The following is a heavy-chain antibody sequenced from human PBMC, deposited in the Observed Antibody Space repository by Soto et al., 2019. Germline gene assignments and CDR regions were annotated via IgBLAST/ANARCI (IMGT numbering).Heavy chain of an antibody. V-gene: IGHV5-51*03. CDR1: GYTFTSNW. D-gene: IGHD2-8*01. J-gene: IGHJ4*02. Sequence: EVQLVQSGAEVKKPGESLKISCKGSGYTFTSNWIGWVRQMPGKGLEWMGIIYPGDSETRYSPSFQGQVTISADKSINTAYLQWSSLEASDTAIYYCARTFGCHLYSFDFWGQGTLVTVSS. CDR2: IYPGDSET. CDR3: ARTFGCHLYSFDF.